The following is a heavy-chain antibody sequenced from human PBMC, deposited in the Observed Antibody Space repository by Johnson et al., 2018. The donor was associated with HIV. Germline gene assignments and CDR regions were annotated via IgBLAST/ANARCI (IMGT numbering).Heavy chain of an antibody. D-gene: IGHD2-2*02. V-gene: IGHV3-74*01. J-gene: IGHJ3*02. CDR3: ARPNFLYENDAFDI. Sequence: VQLVESGGGLVQPGGSLRLSCAASGFTFSSYWMHWVRQAPGKGLVWVSRMNSDGSSTSDADSVKGRFTISRDNAKNTLYLQMNRLRAEDTAVYYCARPNFLYENDAFDIWGQGTMVTVSS. CDR1: GFTFSSYW. CDR2: MNSDGSST.